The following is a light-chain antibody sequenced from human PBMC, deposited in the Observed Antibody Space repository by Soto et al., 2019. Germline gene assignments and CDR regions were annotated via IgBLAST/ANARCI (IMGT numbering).Light chain of an antibody. CDR3: QLQDT. Sequence: EIVLTHSPGTLSLSPGERATLSCRASQSVSSSYLAWYQQKPGQAPRLLIYGASSRATGIPDRFSGSGSGTDFTLTISRLEPEDFAVYYCQLQDTFGQGTKLEIK. J-gene: IGKJ2*01. CDR1: QSVSSSY. V-gene: IGKV3-20*01. CDR2: GAS.